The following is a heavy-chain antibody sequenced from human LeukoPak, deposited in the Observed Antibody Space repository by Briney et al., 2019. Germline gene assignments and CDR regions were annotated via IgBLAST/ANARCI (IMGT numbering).Heavy chain of an antibody. CDR3: ARVRREGRRGYSYGFDAFDI. V-gene: IGHV5-51*01. J-gene: IGHJ3*02. D-gene: IGHD5-18*01. CDR1: GYSFTSYW. CDR2: IYPGDPDT. Sequence: GESLKISCKGSGYSFTSYWIGWVRQMPGKGLEWMGIIYPGDPDTRYSPSFQGQVTISADKSISTAYLQWSSLKASDTAMYYCARVRREGRRGYSYGFDAFDIWGQGTMVTVSS.